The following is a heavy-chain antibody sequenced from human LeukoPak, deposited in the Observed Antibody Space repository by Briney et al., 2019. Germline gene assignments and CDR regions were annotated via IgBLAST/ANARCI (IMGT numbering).Heavy chain of an antibody. CDR3: AKESPDDVALSAPFFDC. Sequence: GGSLRLSCAASGFTFRNFDMSWVRQAPGKGLEWVSTLSCIDSSCTEYYADSVKGRFTISRDNSKNTLFLQMSSLRVEDTALYYCAKESPDDVALSAPFFDCWGQGTRVTVSS. CDR1: GFTFRNFD. CDR2: LSCIDSSCTE. J-gene: IGHJ4*02. V-gene: IGHV3-23*01. D-gene: IGHD6-19*01.